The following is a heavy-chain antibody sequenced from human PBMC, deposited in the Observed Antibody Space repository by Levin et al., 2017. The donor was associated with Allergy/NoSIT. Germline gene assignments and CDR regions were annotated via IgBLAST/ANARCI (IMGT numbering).Heavy chain of an antibody. J-gene: IGHJ2*01. V-gene: IGHV4-34*01. CDR1: GGSFSGYY. D-gene: IGHD1-26*01. CDR2: INHSGST. CDR3: ARHNSGSYYRYWFFDL. Sequence: SETLSLTCAVYGGSFSGYYCSWIRQPPGKGLEWIGEINHSGSTNYNPSLKSRVTISPDTSKNQFSLKLSTVTAADTAVYYCARHNSGSYYRYWFFDLWGRGTLVTVSS.